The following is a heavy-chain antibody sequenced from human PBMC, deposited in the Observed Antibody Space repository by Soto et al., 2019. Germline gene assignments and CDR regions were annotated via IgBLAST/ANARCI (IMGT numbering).Heavy chain of an antibody. Sequence: AGESLKISCKASGYSFTTYWIGWVRQMPGKGLEWMGIIYPGDSDIRYYPSFQGQVTISVDKSINTAYLQWSSLKAPDTAMYYCARRRWGLLHYFPSGFDIWGQGTMVTVSS. CDR1: GYSFTTYW. CDR2: IYPGDSDI. J-gene: IGHJ3*02. D-gene: IGHD1-26*01. V-gene: IGHV5-51*01. CDR3: ARRRWGLLHYFPSGFDI.